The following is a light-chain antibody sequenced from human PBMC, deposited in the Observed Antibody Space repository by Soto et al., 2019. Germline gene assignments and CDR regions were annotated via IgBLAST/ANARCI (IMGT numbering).Light chain of an antibody. CDR1: SSDVGAYNY. J-gene: IGLJ3*02. CDR2: DVG. V-gene: IGLV2-14*03. Sequence: QSALTQPASVSGSPGQSITISCTGTSSDVGAYNYVSWYQQHPGKAPKLMIFDVGNRPSGVSSRFSGSKSGNTASLTISGLQAEDEASYYCCSYTSARIRVFGGGTQLTVL. CDR3: CSYTSARIRV.